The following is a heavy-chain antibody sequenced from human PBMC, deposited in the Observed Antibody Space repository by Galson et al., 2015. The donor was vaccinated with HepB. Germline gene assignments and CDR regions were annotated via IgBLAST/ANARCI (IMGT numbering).Heavy chain of an antibody. CDR3: ARDSHSKERADH. J-gene: IGHJ4*02. CDR1: GFTVSSDY. Sequence: SLRLSCAASGFTVSSDYMSWVRQAPGKGLEWVSIIYDADSTHYADSVKGRFTISRDTSKSTLFLQMNGLRVEDTAVYYCARDSHSKERADHWGRGTLVTVSS. V-gene: IGHV3-53*01. CDR2: IYDADST. D-gene: IGHD5-24*01.